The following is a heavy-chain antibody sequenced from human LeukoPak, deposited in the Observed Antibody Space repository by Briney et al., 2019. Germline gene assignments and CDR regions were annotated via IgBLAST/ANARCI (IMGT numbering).Heavy chain of an antibody. CDR1: GFTFTTYW. J-gene: IGHJ4*02. Sequence: GGSLRLSCAASGFTFTTYWMSWVRQAPGKGLEWVANIKQDGTEKYHVDSVKGRFTISRDNAKNSLYLQMNSLRVEDTAVYYCAKVAKYYYGSETYYFFEHWGQGTPVTASS. V-gene: IGHV3-7*01. D-gene: IGHD3-10*01. CDR3: AKVAKYYYGSETYYFFEH. CDR2: IKQDGTEK.